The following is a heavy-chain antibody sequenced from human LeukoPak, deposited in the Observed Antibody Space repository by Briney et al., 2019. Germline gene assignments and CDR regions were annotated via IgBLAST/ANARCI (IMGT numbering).Heavy chain of an antibody. Sequence: SETLSLTCAVYGGSFSGYYWSWIRQPPGKGLEWIGEINHSGSTNYNPSLKSRVTISVDTSKNQFSLKLSSVTAADTAVYYCARQQLKTMASFDYWGQGTLVTVSS. D-gene: IGHD4/OR15-4a*01. CDR1: GGSFSGYY. V-gene: IGHV4-34*01. J-gene: IGHJ4*02. CDR3: ARQQLKTMASFDY. CDR2: INHSGST.